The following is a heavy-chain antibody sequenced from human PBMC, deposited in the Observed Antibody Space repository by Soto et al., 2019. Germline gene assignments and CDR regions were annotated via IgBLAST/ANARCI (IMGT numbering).Heavy chain of an antibody. D-gene: IGHD3-22*01. V-gene: IGHV1-8*01. CDR1: GYTFTSYD. Sequence: GASVKVSCKASGYTFTSYDINWVRQATGQGLEWMGWMNTNSGNTGYAQKFQGRVTMTRNTSISTAYMELSSLRSEDTAVYYCARGRYYYEGDAFDIWGQGTMVTVSS. CDR2: MNTNSGNT. CDR3: ARGRYYYEGDAFDI. J-gene: IGHJ3*02.